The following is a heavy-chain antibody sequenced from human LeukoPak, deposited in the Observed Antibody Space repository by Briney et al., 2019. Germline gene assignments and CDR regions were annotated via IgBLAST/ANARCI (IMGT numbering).Heavy chain of an antibody. CDR2: IKQDGSEK. V-gene: IGHV3-7*01. CDR3: MKDREAITFGGVMDFDY. D-gene: IGHD3-16*01. Sequence: GGSLRLTCSASAFIFTYYWRTLVRQAPGKGLEWVANIKQDGSEKYYVDSVKGRFTISRDNSKNTLYLQMNSLRAEDTAVYYCMKDREAITFGGVMDFDYWGQGTLVTVSS. J-gene: IGHJ4*02. CDR1: AFIFTYYW.